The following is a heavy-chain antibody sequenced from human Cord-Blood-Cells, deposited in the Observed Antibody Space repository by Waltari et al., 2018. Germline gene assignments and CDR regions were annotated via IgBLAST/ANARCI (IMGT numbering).Heavy chain of an antibody. J-gene: IGHJ2*01. D-gene: IGHD6-6*01. CDR1: GGSFSGYY. V-gene: IGHV4-34*01. Sequence: QVQLQQWGAGLLKPSETLSLTCAVYGGSFSGYYWSWTRQPPGKGLEWIGEINHSGSTNYNPSLKSRVTISVDTSKNQFSLKLSSVTAADTAVYYCARSSSSYWYFDLWGRGTLVTVSS. CDR2: INHSGST. CDR3: ARSSSSYWYFDL.